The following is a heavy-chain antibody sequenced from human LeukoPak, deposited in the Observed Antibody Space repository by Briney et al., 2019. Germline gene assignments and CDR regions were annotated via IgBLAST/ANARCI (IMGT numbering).Heavy chain of an antibody. CDR3: ARALEVVVSTTAFDI. CDR1: GGSISSSSSY. CDR2: IYYSGST. V-gene: IGHV4-39*01. D-gene: IGHD5/OR15-5a*01. Sequence: PSETLSLTCTVSGGSISSSSSYWGWIRQPPGKGLEWIGSIYYSGSTYYNPSLKSRVTISVDTSKNQFSLKLSSVTAADTAVYYCARALEVVVSTTAFDIWGQGTMVTVSS. J-gene: IGHJ3*02.